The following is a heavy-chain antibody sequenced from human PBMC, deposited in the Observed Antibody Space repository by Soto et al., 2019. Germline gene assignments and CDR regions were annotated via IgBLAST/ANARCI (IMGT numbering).Heavy chain of an antibody. V-gene: IGHV3-30*18. CDR1: GFTFSSYG. CDR3: AKALKTYYDFWSGYAYYYYYGMDV. CDR2: ISYDGSNK. J-gene: IGHJ6*02. D-gene: IGHD3-3*01. Sequence: PGGSLRLSCAASGFTFSSYGMHWVRQAPGKGLEWVAVISYDGSNKYYADSVKGRFTISRDNSKNTLYLQMNSLRAEDTAVYYCAKALKTYYDFWSGYAYYYYYGMDVWGQGTTVTVSS.